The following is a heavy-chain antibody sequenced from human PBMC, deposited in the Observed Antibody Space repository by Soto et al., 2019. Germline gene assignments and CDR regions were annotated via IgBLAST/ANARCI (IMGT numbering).Heavy chain of an antibody. CDR3: ARGRRTCTEKTCYTDLDF. Sequence: QVHLVQSGAEVKTPGASVTISCKASGYTFSDYGIHWIRQAPGQRLEWLGWILCLNDRKEYSQKFQVRISLTRDTSASTAYMGLSRLRSEDTAVYYCARGRRTCTEKTCYTDLDFWGQGSLVSVSS. D-gene: IGHD2-2*02. J-gene: IGHJ4*02. V-gene: IGHV1-3*01. CDR1: GYTFSDYG. CDR2: ILCLNDRK.